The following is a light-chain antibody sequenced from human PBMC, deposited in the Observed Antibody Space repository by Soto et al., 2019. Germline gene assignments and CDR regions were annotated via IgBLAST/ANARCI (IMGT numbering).Light chain of an antibody. CDR2: DAS. CDR1: QTVRNNY. CDR3: QQCSNWPLT. J-gene: IGKJ4*01. Sequence: EYGLTQSPGTLSLSPGERATLSCRASQTVRNNYLAWYQQKPGQAPRLLIYDASSRATGIPDRFSGGGSGTDFTLTISSLEPEDFAVYYCQQCSNWPLTFGGGTKVDIK. V-gene: IGKV3D-20*02.